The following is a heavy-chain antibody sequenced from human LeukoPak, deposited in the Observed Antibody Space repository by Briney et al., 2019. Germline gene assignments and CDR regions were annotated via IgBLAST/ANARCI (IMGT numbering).Heavy chain of an antibody. J-gene: IGHJ4*02. CDR2: ISTYNGNT. Sequence: ASVKVSCKASGYTFTSYSISWVRQAPGQGLEWMGWISTYNGNTHYAQKLQGRVTMTTDTSTSTAYMELRSLRSDDTAVYYCARSSLAVAGSVFDYWGQGTLVTVSS. V-gene: IGHV1-18*01. CDR1: GYTFTSYS. CDR3: ARSSLAVAGSVFDY. D-gene: IGHD6-19*01.